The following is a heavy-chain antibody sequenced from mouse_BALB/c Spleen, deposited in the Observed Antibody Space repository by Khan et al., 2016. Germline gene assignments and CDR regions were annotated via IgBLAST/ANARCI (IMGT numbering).Heavy chain of an antibody. J-gene: IGHJ3*01. CDR1: GYTFSSYW. Sequence: QVQLQQSGAELMKPGASVKISCKATGYTFSSYWIEWVKQRPGHGLEWIGQILPGSGSTNYNEKFKGKATFTADTSSNTAYMQLSRLTSEDSAVYYCTRTYYRYFWFAYWGQGTLVTVSA. CDR2: ILPGSGST. D-gene: IGHD2-14*01. V-gene: IGHV1-9*01. CDR3: TRTYYRYFWFAY.